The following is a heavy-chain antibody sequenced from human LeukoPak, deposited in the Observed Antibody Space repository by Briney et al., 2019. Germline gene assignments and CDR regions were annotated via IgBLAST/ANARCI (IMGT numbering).Heavy chain of an antibody. J-gene: IGHJ4*02. V-gene: IGHV3-48*03. CDR2: ISSSGSTI. CDR3: AREGPLVATTPHFDY. CDR1: GFTFSSYE. D-gene: IGHD5-12*01. Sequence: PGGSLRLSCAASGFTFSSYEMNWVRQAPGKGLEWVSYISSSGSTIYYADSVKGRFTISRDNAKNSLYLQMNSLRAEDTAVYYCAREGPLVATTPHFDYWGQGTLVTASS.